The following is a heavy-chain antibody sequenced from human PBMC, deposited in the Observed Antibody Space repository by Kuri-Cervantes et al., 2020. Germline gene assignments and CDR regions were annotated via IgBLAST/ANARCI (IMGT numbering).Heavy chain of an antibody. J-gene: IGHJ6*02. CDR2: INPNSGGT. V-gene: IGHV1-2*02. CDR3: AKDRLGYCSSTSYNWAIYYYGMDV. CDR1: GYTFTGYY. Sequence: ASVKVSCKASGYTFTGYYMHWVRQAPGQGLEWMGWINPNSGGTNYAQKFQGRVTMTRDTSISTAYMELSSLRAEDTAVYYCAKDRLGYCSSTSYNWAIYYYGMDVWGQGTTVTVSS. D-gene: IGHD2-2*01.